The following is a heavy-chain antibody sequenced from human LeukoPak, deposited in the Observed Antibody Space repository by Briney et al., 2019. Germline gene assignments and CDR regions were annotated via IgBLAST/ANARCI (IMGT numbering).Heavy chain of an antibody. J-gene: IGHJ4*02. CDR3: AKDKVFYYGSGSLSSTKQMPAPFEY. D-gene: IGHD3-10*01. CDR2: ISYDGSNK. CDR1: GFTFSSYG. V-gene: IGHV3-30*18. Sequence: RGSLRLSCAASGFTFSSYGMHWVRQAPGKGLEWVAVISYDGSNKYYADSVKGRFTISRDNSKNTLYLQMNSLRAEDTAVYYCAKDKVFYYGSGSLSSTKQMPAPFEYWGQGTLVTVSS.